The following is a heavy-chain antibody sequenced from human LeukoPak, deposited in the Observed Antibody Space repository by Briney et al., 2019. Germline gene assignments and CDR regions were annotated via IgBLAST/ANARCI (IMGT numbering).Heavy chain of an antibody. Sequence: TSVTLSLTCTVSGVTINSYYWSWIRQPPGKGLEWIGYIYYSGSTNYNPSPKSRVPISVDTSKNQVSLKLSSVTAADTAVYYCARTIAADAFDIWGQGTMVTVSS. D-gene: IGHD6-25*01. CDR2: IYYSGST. CDR3: ARTIAADAFDI. V-gene: IGHV4-59*01. J-gene: IGHJ3*02. CDR1: GVTINSYY.